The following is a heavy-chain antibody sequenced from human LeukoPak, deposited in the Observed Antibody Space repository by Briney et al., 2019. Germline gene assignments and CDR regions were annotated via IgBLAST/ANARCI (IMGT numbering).Heavy chain of an antibody. Sequence: SETLSLTCTVSGGSISSNTYYWGWLRQPPGKGLEWIGSMHYNGRPDYNPSLESRVTIFVDTSKNQFSLRLTSVTAADTAMYYCVRHRVGSMFCEWGLGTLVTVSS. CDR1: GGSISSNTYY. V-gene: IGHV4-39*01. J-gene: IGHJ4*02. D-gene: IGHD3-9*01. CDR3: VRHRVGSMFCE. CDR2: MHYNGRP.